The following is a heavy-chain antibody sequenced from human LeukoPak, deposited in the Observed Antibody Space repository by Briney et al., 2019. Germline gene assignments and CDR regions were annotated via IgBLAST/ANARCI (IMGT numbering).Heavy chain of an antibody. Sequence: SETLSLTCAIYGGSFDGYSWSWIRQSPGKGLEWIGEINLGGSTNYNPSLKSRVTMTIDTSKKEVSLKLTTVTAADTSIYFCATSTKVVRPDSWDSWGQGTLVTVSS. J-gene: IGHJ4*02. V-gene: IGHV4-34*01. CDR1: GGSFDGYS. CDR3: ATSTKVVRPDSWDS. CDR2: INLGGST. D-gene: IGHD4-11*01.